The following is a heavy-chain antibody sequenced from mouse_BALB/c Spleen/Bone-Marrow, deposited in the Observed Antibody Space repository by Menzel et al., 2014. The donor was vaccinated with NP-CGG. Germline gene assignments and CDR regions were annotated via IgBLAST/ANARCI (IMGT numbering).Heavy chain of an antibody. CDR3: ARSGSSSGYFDY. CDR1: GFTFSSFG. J-gene: IGHJ2*01. V-gene: IGHV5-17*02. CDR2: ISSGSSTI. Sequence: EVKLMESGGGLVQPGGSRKPSCAASGFTFSSFGMHWVRRAPEKGLEWVAYISSGSSTIYYADTVMGRFTISRDNPKNTLFLQMTSLRSEDTAMYYCARSGSSSGYFDYWGQGTTLTVSS. D-gene: IGHD1-1*01.